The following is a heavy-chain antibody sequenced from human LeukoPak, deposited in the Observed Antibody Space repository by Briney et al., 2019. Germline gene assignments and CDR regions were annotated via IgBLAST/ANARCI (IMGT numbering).Heavy chain of an antibody. Sequence: SETLSLTCTVSGGSTRSYYWNWIRQPAGKGLEWIGRIYSSGSTNYNPSHKSRVTISVDTSRNQFSLKLSSVTAADTAVYYCASPLDTYYCDSSGYYPFDYWGQGTLVTVSS. J-gene: IGHJ4*02. CDR2: IYSSGST. V-gene: IGHV4-4*07. CDR1: GGSTRSYY. CDR3: ASPLDTYYCDSSGYYPFDY. D-gene: IGHD3-22*01.